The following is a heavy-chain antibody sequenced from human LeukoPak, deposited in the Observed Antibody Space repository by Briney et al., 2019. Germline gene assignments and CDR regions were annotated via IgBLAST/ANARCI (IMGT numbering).Heavy chain of an antibody. J-gene: IGHJ6*02. CDR2: IYYSGST. CDR3: ARTNPTVTTTHYYYYGMDV. D-gene: IGHD4-17*01. CDR1: GGSISSGGYY. Sequence: PSETLSLTCTVSGGSISSGGYYWSWIRQPPGKGLEWIGYIYYSGSTYYNPSLKSRVTISVDTSKNQFSLKLSSVTAADTAVYYCARTNPTVTTTHYYYYGMDVWGQGTTVTVSS. V-gene: IGHV4-30-4*01.